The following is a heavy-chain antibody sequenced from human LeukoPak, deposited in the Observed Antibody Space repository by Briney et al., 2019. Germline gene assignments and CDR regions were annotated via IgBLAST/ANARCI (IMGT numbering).Heavy chain of an antibody. J-gene: IGHJ3*02. V-gene: IGHV4-34*01. CDR2: INHSGST. CDR1: GGSFSGYY. D-gene: IGHD3-9*01. Sequence: PSETLSLTCAVYGGSFSGYYWSWIRQPPGKGLEWIGEINHSGSTNYNPSLKSRVTISVDTSKNQFSLKLSSVTAADTAVYYCARAGYDILTGYPHDAFDIWGQGTMVTVSS. CDR3: ARAGYDILTGYPHDAFDI.